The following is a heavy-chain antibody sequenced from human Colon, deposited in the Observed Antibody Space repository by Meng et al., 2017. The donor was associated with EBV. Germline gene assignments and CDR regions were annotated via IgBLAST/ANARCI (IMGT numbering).Heavy chain of an antibody. D-gene: IGHD2-15*01. CDR3: ARAEEEYCSGGSCPNFDF. Sequence: GQLGQSGGEVKKPGASVTVSCKASGYTFTNYGITWVRQAPGQGLEWMGWISGYNGNTNYAQKLQGRVTMTTDTSTSTAYMKLRSLRSDDTAVYYCARAEEEYCSGGSCPNFDFWGQGTLVTVPS. J-gene: IGHJ4*02. CDR1: GYTFTNYG. V-gene: IGHV1-18*01. CDR2: ISGYNGNT.